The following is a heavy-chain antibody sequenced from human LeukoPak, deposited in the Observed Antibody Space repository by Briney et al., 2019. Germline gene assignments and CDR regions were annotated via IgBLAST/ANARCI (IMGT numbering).Heavy chain of an antibody. Sequence: PSETLSLTCTVSGGSISSYYWSWIRQPPGKGLEWIGYIYYSGSTNYNPSLKSRVTISVDTSKNQFSLKLSSVTAADTAVYYCARLEGSGSYRGADYWGQGTLVTVSS. V-gene: IGHV4-59*08. CDR1: GGSISSYY. CDR2: IYYSGST. J-gene: IGHJ4*02. D-gene: IGHD3-10*01. CDR3: ARLEGSGSYRGADY.